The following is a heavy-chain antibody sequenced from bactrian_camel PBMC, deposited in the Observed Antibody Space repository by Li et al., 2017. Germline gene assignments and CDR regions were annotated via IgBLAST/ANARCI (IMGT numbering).Heavy chain of an antibody. CDR1: GDTYSPYR. CDR3: AVPCGGPDFGY. D-gene: IGHD2*01. Sequence: HVQLVESGGGSVQAGGSLRLSCAASGDTYSPYRMGWFRQAPGKERELIATIVGYGFTWYADSVKGRFTISLDNAKNTMYLQMNDLKPDDTGLYYCAVPCGGPDFGYRGQGTQVTVS. CDR2: IVGYGFT. V-gene: IGHV3S55*01. J-gene: IGHJ6*01.